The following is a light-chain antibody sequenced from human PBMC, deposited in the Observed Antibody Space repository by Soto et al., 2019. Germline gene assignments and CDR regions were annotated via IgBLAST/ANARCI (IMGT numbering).Light chain of an antibody. CDR2: DAS. CDR3: QQYHNWPIT. J-gene: IGKJ5*01. CDR1: QSVSSN. V-gene: IGKV3-15*01. Sequence: EIVLTQSPATLSVSQGESATLSFRASQSVSSNLAWHQQKPGQAPRILMYDASTRATGISARFSGSGSGTEFTLTISSLQSEDFAVYYCQQYHNWPITFGQGTRLEIK.